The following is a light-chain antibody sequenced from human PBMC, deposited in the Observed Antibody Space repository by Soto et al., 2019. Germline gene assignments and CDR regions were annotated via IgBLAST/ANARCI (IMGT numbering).Light chain of an antibody. Sequence: SYELTQPPSVSVAPGKTARITCGGSNIGSKSVHWYQQKPGQAPVLVIYYDSDRPSGIPERFSGSNSGNTATLTISRVEAGDEAEYYCQVWDSSSDHSAVFGGGTQLTVL. CDR1: NIGSKS. V-gene: IGLV3-21*04. CDR3: QVWDSSSDHSAV. CDR2: YDS. J-gene: IGLJ7*01.